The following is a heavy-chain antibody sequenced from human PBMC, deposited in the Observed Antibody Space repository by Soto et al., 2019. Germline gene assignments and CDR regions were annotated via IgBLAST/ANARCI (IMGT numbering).Heavy chain of an antibody. CDR2: INPNSGGT. V-gene: IGHV1-2*02. CDR1: GYTFTGYY. D-gene: IGHD6-19*01. J-gene: IGHJ4*02. CDR3: ARAVAVPADFDY. Sequence: GASVKVSSKASGYTFTGYYMHWARQAPGQGLEWMGWINPNSGGTNYAQKFQGRVTITRDTSASTAYMELSSLRSEDTAVYYCARAVAVPADFDYWGQGTLVTVSS.